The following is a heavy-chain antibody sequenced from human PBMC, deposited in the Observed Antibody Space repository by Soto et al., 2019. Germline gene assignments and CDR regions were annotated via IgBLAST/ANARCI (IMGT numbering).Heavy chain of an antibody. J-gene: IGHJ3*02. CDR1: GVSISSSDW. CDR2: IKYSRTT. CDR3: ARSHDYGVFDI. V-gene: IGHV4-4*02. Sequence: PSETLSLTCAVSGVSISSSDWWSWVRHPPGKGLEWIASIKYSRTTFYNPSLKSRVTLSVDRSKNHFSLKLSSVTAADTAVYYCARSHDYGVFDIWGQGTMVTVSS. D-gene: IGHD4-17*01.